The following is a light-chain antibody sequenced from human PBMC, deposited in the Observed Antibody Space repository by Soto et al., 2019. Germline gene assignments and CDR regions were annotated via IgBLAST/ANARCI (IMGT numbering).Light chain of an antibody. CDR2: EVS. CDR3: CSYAPGREA. Sequence: QSVLTQPASVSGSPGQSITISCTGTSSDVGSYNLVSWYQQHPGKAPKLMIYEVSKRPSGVSNRFSGSKSGNTASLTISGLQAEDEADYYCCSYAPGREAFGTGTKVTVL. CDR1: SSDVGSYNL. V-gene: IGLV2-23*02. J-gene: IGLJ1*01.